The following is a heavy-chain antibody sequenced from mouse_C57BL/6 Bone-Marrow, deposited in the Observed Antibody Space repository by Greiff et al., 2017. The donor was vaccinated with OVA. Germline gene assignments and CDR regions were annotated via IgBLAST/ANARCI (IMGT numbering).Heavy chain of an antibody. Sequence: VQLQQSGAELVKPGASVKLSCKASGYTFTSYWMHWVKQRPGRGLEWIGRIDPNSGGTKYNEKFKSKATLTVDKPSSTAYMQLSSLTSEDSAVYYCARPHYYGSSYDYYYAMDYWGQGTSVTVSS. CDR1: GYTFTSYW. V-gene: IGHV1-72*01. J-gene: IGHJ4*01. CDR2: IDPNSGGT. D-gene: IGHD1-1*01. CDR3: ARPHYYGSSYDYYYAMDY.